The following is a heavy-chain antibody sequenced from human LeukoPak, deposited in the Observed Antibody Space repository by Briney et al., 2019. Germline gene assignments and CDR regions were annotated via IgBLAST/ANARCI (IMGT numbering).Heavy chain of an antibody. V-gene: IGHV4-59*01. CDR2: IHYSGST. J-gene: IGHJ4*02. CDR1: GGSISSYY. CDR3: ARPYRSGWSGSFDY. D-gene: IGHD6-19*01. Sequence: SETQSLTCTVSGGSISSYYWSWIRQPPGKGLEWIGNIHYSGSTKYYPSLKSRVTILVDTSRNQLSLRMSSVTAADTAVYYCARPYRSGWSGSFDYWGQGTLVTVSS.